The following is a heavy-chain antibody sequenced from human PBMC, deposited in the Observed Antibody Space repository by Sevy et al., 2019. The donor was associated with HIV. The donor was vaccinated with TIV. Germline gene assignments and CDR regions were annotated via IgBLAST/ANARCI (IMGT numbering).Heavy chain of an antibody. J-gene: IGHJ4*02. V-gene: IGHV1-46*01. D-gene: IGHD1-26*01. Sequence: ASVKVSCKASGYTFTSYYMHLVRQAPGQGLEGMGVINPNGGSTSYAQKFQGRVTMTRDTSTSTVYMELSSLRSEDTAVYYCAREFAGVGATFDYWGQGTLVTVSS. CDR1: GYTFTSYY. CDR3: AREFAGVGATFDY. CDR2: INPNGGST.